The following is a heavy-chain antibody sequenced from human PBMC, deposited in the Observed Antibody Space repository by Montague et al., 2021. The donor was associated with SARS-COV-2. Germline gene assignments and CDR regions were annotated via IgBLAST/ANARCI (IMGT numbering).Heavy chain of an antibody. Sequence: SETLSLTCAVYGGSFSGYYWSWIRQPPGKGLEWIGEINHSGSTNYNPTLKSRVTRSVDTSQNQFSLKLGSVTAAATAVDYCAGVRYYGSGTSLGMDVWGQGTTVTVSS. CDR1: GGSFSGYY. CDR2: INHSGST. J-gene: IGHJ6*02. V-gene: IGHV4-34*01. CDR3: AGVRYYGSGTSLGMDV. D-gene: IGHD3-10*01.